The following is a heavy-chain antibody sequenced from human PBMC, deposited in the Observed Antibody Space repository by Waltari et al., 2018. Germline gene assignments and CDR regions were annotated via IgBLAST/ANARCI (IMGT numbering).Heavy chain of an antibody. CDR1: GGSISSGSYY. Sequence: QVQLQESGPGLVKPSQTLSLTCTVSGGSISSGSYYWSWIRQPAGKGLEWSGRIYTSGSTNYNPSLKSRVTISVDTSKNQFSRKLSSVTAADTAVYYCARVSIAAAGNWFDPWGQGTLVTVSS. D-gene: IGHD6-13*01. CDR3: ARVSIAAAGNWFDP. CDR2: IYTSGST. V-gene: IGHV4-61*02. J-gene: IGHJ5*02.